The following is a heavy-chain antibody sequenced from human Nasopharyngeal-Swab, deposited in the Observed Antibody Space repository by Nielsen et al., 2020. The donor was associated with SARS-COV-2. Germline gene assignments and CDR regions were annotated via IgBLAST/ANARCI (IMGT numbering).Heavy chain of an antibody. V-gene: IGHV1-69*13. J-gene: IGHJ6*02. CDR2: NIPVFGTA. CDR1: AGTFISYS. D-gene: IGHD3-3*01. Sequence: SVKVSCKASAGTFISYSIIWVRQAPGQGLEWMGGNIPVFGTANYAQKFQGRVTITADESTSTAYMELSSLRSEDTAVYYCARAPHPARIKIFGVPPRHYGMDVWGQGTTVTVSS. CDR3: ARAPHPARIKIFGVPPRHYGMDV.